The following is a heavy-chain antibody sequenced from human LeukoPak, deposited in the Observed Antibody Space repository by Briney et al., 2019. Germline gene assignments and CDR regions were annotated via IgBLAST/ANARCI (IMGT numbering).Heavy chain of an antibody. D-gene: IGHD3-3*01. CDR3: ATMAFFGVVIPSSVVY. V-gene: IGHV3-21*04. CDR1: GFTFSSYS. CDR2: ISSSSSYI. Sequence: GGSPRLSCAASGFTFSSYSMNWVRQAPGKGLEWVSSISSSSSYIYYADSVKGRFTISRDNSKNTLYLQMNSLRAEDTAVYYCATMAFFGVVIPSSVVYWGQGTLVTVSS. J-gene: IGHJ4*02.